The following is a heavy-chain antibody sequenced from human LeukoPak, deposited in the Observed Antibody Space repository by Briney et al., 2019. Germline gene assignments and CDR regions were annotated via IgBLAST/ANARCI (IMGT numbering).Heavy chain of an antibody. V-gene: IGHV3-23*01. CDR3: TTESFHY. CDR1: GFTFGRFA. Sequence: GGSLRLSCAASGFTFGRFAMNWVRQAPGKGLEWVSIINSGTITSYADSVKGRFTISRDNSKNTVYLQMNSLRAEDTALYYCTTESFHYWGQGSLVAVSS. CDR2: INSGTIT. D-gene: IGHD3-10*01. J-gene: IGHJ4*02.